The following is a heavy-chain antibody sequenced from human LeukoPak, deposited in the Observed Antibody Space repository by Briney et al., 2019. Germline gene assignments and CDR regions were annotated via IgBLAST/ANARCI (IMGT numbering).Heavy chain of an antibody. Sequence: GGSLRLSCAASGFTVSSNYMSWVRQAPGKGLEWVSVIYSCGSTYYADSVKGRFTISRDNSKNTLYLQMNSLRAEDTAVYYCAKRTGYSGYDHWGQGTLVTVSS. D-gene: IGHD5-12*01. J-gene: IGHJ5*02. CDR2: IYSCGST. CDR1: GFTVSSNY. CDR3: AKRTGYSGYDH. V-gene: IGHV3-66*01.